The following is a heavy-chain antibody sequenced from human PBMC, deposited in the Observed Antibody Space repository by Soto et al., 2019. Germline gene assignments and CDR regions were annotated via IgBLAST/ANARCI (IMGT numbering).Heavy chain of an antibody. CDR1: GFSLSTSGMC. CDR3: ALILSVRSLAYCTGDCSYYYGMDG. D-gene: IGHD2-21*02. Sequence: GSGPTLVNPTQTLTLTCTFSGFSLSTSGMCVTWIRQPPGKALEWLALIDWDDDKYYSTSLKTRLTISKDTSKKQVVLTMINMDPVDTATYYCALILSVRSLAYCTGDCSYYYGMDGWGKGTTVTVSS. V-gene: IGHV2-70*01. J-gene: IGHJ6*04. CDR2: IDWDDDK.